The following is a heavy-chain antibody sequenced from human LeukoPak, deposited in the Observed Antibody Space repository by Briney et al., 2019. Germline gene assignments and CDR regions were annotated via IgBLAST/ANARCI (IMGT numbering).Heavy chain of an antibody. V-gene: IGHV3-30*18. Sequence: GGSLRLSCAASGFTFSSYGMHWVRQAPGKGLEWVAVISYDGSNKYYADSVKGRFTISRDNSKNTLYLQMNSLRAEDTAVYCCAKDASNHGDYWGQGTLVTVSS. D-gene: IGHD1-14*01. CDR1: GFTFSSYG. J-gene: IGHJ4*02. CDR2: ISYDGSNK. CDR3: AKDASNHGDY.